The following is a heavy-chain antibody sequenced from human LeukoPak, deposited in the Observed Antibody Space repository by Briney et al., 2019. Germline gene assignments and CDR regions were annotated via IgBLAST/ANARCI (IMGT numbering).Heavy chain of an antibody. CDR2: INHSGST. J-gene: IGHJ4*02. Sequence: PSETLSLTCAVYGGSFSGYYWSWIRQPPGKGLEWIGEINHSGSTNYNPSLKSRVTISVDTSKNQFSLKLSSVTAEDTAVYFCATDSGWTANWGQGTLVTVSS. V-gene: IGHV4-34*01. D-gene: IGHD6-19*01. CDR1: GGSFSGYY. CDR3: ATDSGWTAN.